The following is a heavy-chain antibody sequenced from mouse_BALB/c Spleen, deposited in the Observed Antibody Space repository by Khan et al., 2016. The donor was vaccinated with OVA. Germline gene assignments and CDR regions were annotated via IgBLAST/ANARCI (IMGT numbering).Heavy chain of an antibody. CDR3: ARSNYYGSGLYAMDY. V-gene: IGHV1S41*01. D-gene: IGHD1-1*01. CDR2: ISPGSGSA. CDR1: GYTFTSYW. Sequence: DLVKPGASVKLSCKASGYTFTSYWINWIKQRPGQGLEWIGDISPGSGSAYYNEMFTVKATLTADTSSTTAYIQLSSLSSEDSAVYFCARSNYYGSGLYAMDYWGQGTSVTVSS. J-gene: IGHJ4*01.